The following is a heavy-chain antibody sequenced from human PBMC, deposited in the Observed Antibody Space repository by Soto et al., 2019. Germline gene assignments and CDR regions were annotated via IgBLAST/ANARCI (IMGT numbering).Heavy chain of an antibody. J-gene: IGHJ6*02. D-gene: IGHD6-13*01. CDR3: ARDKAAAGKYYYYYYGMDV. V-gene: IGHV6-1*01. Sequence: PSQTLSLTCAISGDSVSSNSAAWNWIRQSPSRGLEWLGRTYYRSKWYNDYAVSVKSRITINPDTSKNQFSLQLNSVTPEDTAVYYCARDKAAAGKYYYYYYGMDVWGQGTTVTVSS. CDR1: GDSVSSNSAA. CDR2: TYYRSKWYN.